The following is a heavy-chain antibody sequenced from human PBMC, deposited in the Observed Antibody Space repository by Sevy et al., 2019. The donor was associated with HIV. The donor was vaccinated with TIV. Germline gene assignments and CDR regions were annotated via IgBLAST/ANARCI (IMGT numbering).Heavy chain of an antibody. V-gene: IGHV4-59*08. CDR1: GGSIPRLY. D-gene: IGHD1-26*01. CDR3: AGENAWGRGYS. J-gene: IGHJ4*02. CDR2: IYYNGHI. Sequence: SETLSLTCTVSGGSIPRLYWNWIRQPPGKGLEWIANIYYNGHINYNPSLKSRITLSLDTSKNQFSLRLSSVTAADTAMYYCAGENAWGRGYSWGQGTLVTVSS.